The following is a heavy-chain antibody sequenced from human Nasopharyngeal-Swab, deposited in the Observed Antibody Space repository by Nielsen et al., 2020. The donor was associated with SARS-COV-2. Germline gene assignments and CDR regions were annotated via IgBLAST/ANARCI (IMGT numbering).Heavy chain of an antibody. J-gene: IGHJ4*02. CDR3: ARISPRKDSSLDD. D-gene: IGHD6-6*01. CDR1: GGSISSSSYH. CDR2: TYYSGST. V-gene: IGHV4-39*01. Sequence: SETLSLTCTVSGGSISSSSYHWGWIRQPPGKGLEWIGSTYYSGSTYYNPSLKSRVTISVDTSKNQFSLKLSSVTAADTAVYYCARISPRKDSSLDDGGQGTMGTVSS.